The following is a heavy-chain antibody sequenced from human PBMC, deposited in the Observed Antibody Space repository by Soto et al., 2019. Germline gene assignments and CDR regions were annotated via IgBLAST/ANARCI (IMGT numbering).Heavy chain of an antibody. CDR2: ITGSGDRT. V-gene: IGHV3-23*01. Sequence: GGSLRLSCVASGFIFSNYAMTWVRQNPGKGLEWVSSITGSGDRTHYAASVKGPFTISRDNSKNTLYLQMSTLRAEDTAVYYCAKGFSSDSARWFDPWGQGTLVTVSS. J-gene: IGHJ5*02. CDR3: AKGFSSDSARWFDP. CDR1: GFIFSNYA. D-gene: IGHD3-22*01.